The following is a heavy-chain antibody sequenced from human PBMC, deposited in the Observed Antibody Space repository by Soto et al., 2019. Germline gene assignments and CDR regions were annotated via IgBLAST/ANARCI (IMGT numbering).Heavy chain of an antibody. V-gene: IGHV3-66*01. J-gene: IGHJ4*02. Sequence: EVQLVESGGGLVQPGGSLRLSCAASGFTVSTKYMSWVRQAPGKGLEWVSVIYSGGSTFYADSGGGRFTISRDNSKNPVNLQMNSLRAEDTGVYYRASVLWAADYWGQGSLLTVSS. CDR1: GFTVSTKY. CDR3: ASVLWAADY. D-gene: IGHD3-16*01. CDR2: IYSGGST.